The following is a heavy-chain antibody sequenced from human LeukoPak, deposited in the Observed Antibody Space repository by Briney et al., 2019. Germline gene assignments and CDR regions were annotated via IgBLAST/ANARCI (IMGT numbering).Heavy chain of an antibody. D-gene: IGHD3-10*01. V-gene: IGHV4-4*07. CDR3: ARKYYYGSGNYIVGGYFDS. CDR1: GGSISSYY. CDR2: IYTSGST. Sequence: NPSETLSLTCTVSGGSISSYYWSWIRQPAGKGLEWIGRIYTSGSTNYNPSLKSRVTMSVDTSKNQFSLKLSSVTAADTAVYYCARKYYYGSGNYIVGGYFDSWGQGTLVTVSS. J-gene: IGHJ4*02.